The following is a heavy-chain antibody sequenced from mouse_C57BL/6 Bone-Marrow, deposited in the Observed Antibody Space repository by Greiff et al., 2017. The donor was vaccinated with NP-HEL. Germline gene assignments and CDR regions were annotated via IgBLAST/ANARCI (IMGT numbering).Heavy chain of an antibody. J-gene: IGHJ3*01. Sequence: QVQLQQSGAELVKPGASVKLSCKASGYTFTSYWMHWVKQRPGQGLEWIGMIHPNSGSTNYNEKFKSKATLTVDKSSSTAYMQLSSLTSEDSAVYYCARELRLRVAYWGQGTLVTVSA. D-gene: IGHD3-2*02. CDR3: ARELRLRVAY. CDR1: GYTFTSYW. CDR2: IHPNSGST. V-gene: IGHV1-64*01.